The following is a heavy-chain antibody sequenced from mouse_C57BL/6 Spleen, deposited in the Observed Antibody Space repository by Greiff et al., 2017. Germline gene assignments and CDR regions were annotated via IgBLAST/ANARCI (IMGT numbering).Heavy chain of an antibody. D-gene: IGHD4-1*01. Sequence: QVQLQQSGPGLVQPSQSLSITCTVSGFSLTSYGVHWVRQSPGKGLEWLGVIWSGGITDYNAAFISRLSISKDNSKSQVFFKMNSLQADDTAIYYSARNSRLGGSYYAMDYWGQGTSVTVSS. CDR2: IWSGGIT. CDR1: GFSLTSYG. CDR3: ARNSRLGGSYYAMDY. V-gene: IGHV2-2*01. J-gene: IGHJ4*01.